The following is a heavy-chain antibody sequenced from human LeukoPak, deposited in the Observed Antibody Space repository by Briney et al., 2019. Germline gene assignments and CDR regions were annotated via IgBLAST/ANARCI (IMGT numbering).Heavy chain of an antibody. D-gene: IGHD2-2*01. Sequence: ASVKVSCTASGYTFTSYAMHWVRQVPGQRLEWMGWINVGNGNTEYSQKFQGRVTITRDTSASTAYMELSSLRSEDTAVYYCARGYCTSASCYNFDYWGQGTQVTVSS. CDR2: INVGNGNT. V-gene: IGHV1-3*01. CDR1: GYTFTSYA. CDR3: ARGYCTSASCYNFDY. J-gene: IGHJ4*02.